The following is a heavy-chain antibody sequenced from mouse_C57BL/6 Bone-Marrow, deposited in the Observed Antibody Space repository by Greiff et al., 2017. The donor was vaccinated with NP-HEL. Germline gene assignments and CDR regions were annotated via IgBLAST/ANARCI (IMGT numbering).Heavy chain of an antibody. J-gene: IGHJ3*01. V-gene: IGHV1-50*01. CDR3: AREVDGYYGAY. CDR2: IDPSDSYT. CDR1: GYTFTSYW. Sequence: QVQLQQPGAELVKPGASVKLSCKASGYTFTSYWMQWVKQRPGQGLEWIGEIDPSDSYTNYNQKFKGKATLTVDTSSSTAYMQLSSLTSEDSAVYYCAREVDGYYGAYGGQGTLVTVSA. D-gene: IGHD2-3*01.